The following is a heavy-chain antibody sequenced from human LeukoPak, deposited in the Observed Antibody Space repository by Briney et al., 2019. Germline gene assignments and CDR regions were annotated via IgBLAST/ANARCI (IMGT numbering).Heavy chain of an antibody. CDR1: GFTFSSYA. Sequence: GSLRLSCAASGFTFSSYAMHWVRQAPGKGLEWVAVISYDGSNKYYADSVKGRFTISRDNSKNTLYLQMNSLRAEDTAVYYCARDSDIVGATTGFDYWGQGTLVTVSS. CDR3: ARDSDIVGATTGFDY. V-gene: IGHV3-30-3*01. D-gene: IGHD1-26*01. J-gene: IGHJ4*02. CDR2: ISYDGSNK.